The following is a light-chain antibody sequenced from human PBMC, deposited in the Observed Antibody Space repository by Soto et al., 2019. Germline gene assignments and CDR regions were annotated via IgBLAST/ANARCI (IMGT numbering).Light chain of an antibody. CDR3: AAWDDSLNGRGV. CDR2: NNN. J-gene: IGLJ2*01. Sequence: QSVLTQPPSASGTPGQRVTISCSGRSSNIGSNTVSWYQQHPGTAPKLLIYNNNKRPSAVPARFSGSKSGTSASLAISGLQSEDEADYDCAAWDDSLNGRGVFGGGTKLTVL. V-gene: IGLV1-44*01. CDR1: SSNIGSNT.